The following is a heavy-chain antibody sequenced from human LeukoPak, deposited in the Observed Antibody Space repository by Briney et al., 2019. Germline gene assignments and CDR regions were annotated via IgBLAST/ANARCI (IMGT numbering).Heavy chain of an antibody. CDR1: GFTFSSYD. CDR2: IGTAGDT. CDR3: ARELRTYGMDV. Sequence: GGSLRLSCAASGFTFSSYDMHWARQATGKGLEWVSAIGTAGDTYYPGSVKGRFTISRENAKNSSYLQMNSLRAGDTAVYYCARELRTYGMDVWGQGTTVTVSS. V-gene: IGHV3-13*01. J-gene: IGHJ6*02.